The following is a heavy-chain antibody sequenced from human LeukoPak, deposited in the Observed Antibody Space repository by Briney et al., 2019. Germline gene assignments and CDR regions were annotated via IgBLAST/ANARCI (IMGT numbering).Heavy chain of an antibody. J-gene: IGHJ4*02. D-gene: IGHD6-19*01. CDR1: GFTFRNYA. CDR3: VAVTGRPAGGGVYY. CDR2: LSGGGSST. V-gene: IGHV3-23*01. Sequence: GGSLRLSCAASGFTFRNYAVSWVRQAPGKGLEWVSALSGGGSSTYYAGSVKGRFTISRDNSKNTLYLQMNSLRAEDTAVYYCVAVTGRPAGGGVYYWGQGTLVTVSS.